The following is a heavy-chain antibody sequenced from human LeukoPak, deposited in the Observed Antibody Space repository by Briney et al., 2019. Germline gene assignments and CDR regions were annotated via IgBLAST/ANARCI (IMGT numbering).Heavy chain of an antibody. V-gene: IGHV4-59*12. CDR3: ARYDCSSTSCYAGEYYFDY. J-gene: IGHJ4*02. D-gene: IGHD2-2*01. CDR1: GGSISSYY. CDR2: IYYSGST. Sequence: SETLSLTCTVSGGSISSYYWSWIRQPPGKGLEWIGYIYYSGSTNYNPSLKSRVTISVDTSKNQFSLKLSSVTAADTAVYYCARYDCSSTSCYAGEYYFDYWGQGTLVTVSS.